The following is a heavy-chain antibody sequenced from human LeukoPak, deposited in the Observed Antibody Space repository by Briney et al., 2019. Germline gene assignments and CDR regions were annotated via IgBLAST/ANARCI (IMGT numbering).Heavy chain of an antibody. V-gene: IGHV4-30-4*01. CDR3: AREYCSSTSCYCDV. Sequence: SETLSLTCTVSGGSISSGDYYWSCIRQPPGKGLEWIGYIYYSGSTYYNPSLKSRVTISVDTSKNQFSLKLSSVTAADTAVYYCAREYCSSTSCYCDVWGQGTTVTVSS. D-gene: IGHD2-2*01. CDR1: GGSISSGDYY. J-gene: IGHJ6*02. CDR2: IYYSGST.